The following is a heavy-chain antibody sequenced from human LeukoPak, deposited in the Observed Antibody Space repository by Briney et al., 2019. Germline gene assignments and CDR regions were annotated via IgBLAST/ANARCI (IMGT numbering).Heavy chain of an antibody. CDR3: ARHIGGGIEDMDV. Sequence: SETLSLTCTVSGGSIGTYYWSWIRQSPGKGLEWIGYIYVTGTRYNPYLQSRVTISVDRSRNQFFLKMSSVTAADTAVYYCARHIGGGIEDMDVWGKGTKVTVSS. J-gene: IGHJ6*03. CDR2: IYVTGT. D-gene: IGHD3-16*02. V-gene: IGHV4-59*08. CDR1: GGSIGTYY.